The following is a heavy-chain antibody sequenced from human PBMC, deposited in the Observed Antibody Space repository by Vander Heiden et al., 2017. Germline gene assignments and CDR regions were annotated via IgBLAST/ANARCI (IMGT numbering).Heavy chain of an antibody. V-gene: IGHV5-51*01. J-gene: IGHJ3*02. CDR3: ARPKNYYDYVWGSYLDAFDI. D-gene: IGHD3-16*02. Sequence: VQLVQSGAEVKKPVESLEISCKGSGCSFTSFCIGGVSQVPGKRLEWMGIIYPGDSETRYSPSFQGQVTISADKSISTAYLQWSSLKASDTAMYYCARPKNYYDYVWGSYLDAFDIWGQGTMVTVSS. CDR1: GCSFTSFC. CDR2: IYPGDSET.